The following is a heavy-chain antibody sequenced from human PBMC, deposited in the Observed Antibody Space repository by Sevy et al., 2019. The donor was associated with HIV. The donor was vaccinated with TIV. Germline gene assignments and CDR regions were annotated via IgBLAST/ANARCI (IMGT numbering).Heavy chain of an antibody. D-gene: IGHD2-2*02. Sequence: GGSLILSCAASGFTFSSYAMSWVRQAPGKGLEWVSAISGSGGSTYYADSVKGRFTISRDNSKNTLYLQMNSLRAEDTAVYDCAKVVQDIVVVPAAIGSNYYYGMDVWGQGTTVTVSS. CDR2: ISGSGGST. CDR1: GFTFSSYA. J-gene: IGHJ6*02. V-gene: IGHV3-23*01. CDR3: AKVVQDIVVVPAAIGSNYYYGMDV.